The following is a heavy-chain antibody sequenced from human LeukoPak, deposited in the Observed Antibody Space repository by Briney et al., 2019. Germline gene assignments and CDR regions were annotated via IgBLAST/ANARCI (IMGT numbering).Heavy chain of an antibody. Sequence: PGGSLRLSCAASGFTVSSNYMSWVRQAPGKGLKWVSVIYSGGSTYYSDSVKGRFTISRDNSKNTLYLQMNSLRAEDTAVYYCARVRRGNYFDYWGQGTLVTVSS. J-gene: IGHJ4*02. CDR1: GFTVSSNY. V-gene: IGHV3-53*01. CDR3: ARVRRGNYFDY. D-gene: IGHD3-16*01. CDR2: IYSGGST.